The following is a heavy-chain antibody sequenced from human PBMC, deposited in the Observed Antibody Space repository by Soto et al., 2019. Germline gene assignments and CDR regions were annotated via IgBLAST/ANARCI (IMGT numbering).Heavy chain of an antibody. CDR2: SYYTGSS. Sequence: SETLSLTCTVSGGSISSGGYYWSWIRQHPGKGLEWVGYSYYTGSSYYNPSLRSRVTISVDASRNQLSLRLASVTAADTAVYYCARDLRGYSRYDYLDYWGQGIPVTVSS. CDR3: ARDLRGYSRYDYLDY. CDR1: GGSISSGGYY. V-gene: IGHV4-31*03. J-gene: IGHJ4*02. D-gene: IGHD5-12*01.